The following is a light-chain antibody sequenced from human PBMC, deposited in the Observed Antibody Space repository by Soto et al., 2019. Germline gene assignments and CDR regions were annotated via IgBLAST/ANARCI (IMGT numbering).Light chain of an antibody. CDR1: QSVSSN. J-gene: IGKJ1*01. V-gene: IGKV3-15*01. CDR3: QQYHNCPTMA. Sequence: EIVMTQSPATLSVSPGERATLSCRASQSVSSNLAWYQQKPGQAPRLLIYGASTRATGIPARLIGSGSGTEFTLTISSLQSEDFAVYYCQQYHNCPTMAFGQGTKVEIK. CDR2: GAS.